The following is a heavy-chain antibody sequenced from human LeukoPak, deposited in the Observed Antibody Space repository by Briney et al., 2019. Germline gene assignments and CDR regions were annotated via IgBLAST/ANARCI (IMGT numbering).Heavy chain of an antibody. CDR2: ISYDGSNK. CDR3: ARDLVPCSSSWYGAFDI. Sequence: QPGRSLRLSCAASGFTFSSYAMHWVRQAPGKGLEWGAVISYDGSNKYYADSVKGRFTISRDNSKNTLYLQMNSLRAEDTAVYYCARDLVPCSSSWYGAFDIWGQGTMVTVSS. CDR1: GFTFSSYA. V-gene: IGHV3-30*04. J-gene: IGHJ3*02. D-gene: IGHD6-13*01.